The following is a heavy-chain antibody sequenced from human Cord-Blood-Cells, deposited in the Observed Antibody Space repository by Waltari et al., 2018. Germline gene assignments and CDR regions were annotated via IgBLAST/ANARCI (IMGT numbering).Heavy chain of an antibody. J-gene: IGHJ3*02. V-gene: IGHV3-7*01. Sequence: EVQLVESGGGLVQPGGSLRLSCAASGFTFSSYWMSWVRQAPGKGLEWVANIKQDGSEKYYVDSVKGRFTISRDNAKNSLYLQMNSLRAEDTAVYYCARESYSGYEPEAFDIWGQGTMVTVSS. CDR3: ARESYSGYEPEAFDI. CDR2: IKQDGSEK. CDR1: GFTFSSYW. D-gene: IGHD5-12*01.